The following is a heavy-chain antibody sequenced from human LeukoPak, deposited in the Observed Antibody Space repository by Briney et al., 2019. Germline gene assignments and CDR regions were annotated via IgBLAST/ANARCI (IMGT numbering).Heavy chain of an antibody. Sequence: GGSLRLPCAASGFTFSSYAMSWVRQAPGKGLEWVSAISGSGGSTYYADSVKGRFTISRDNSKNTLYLQMNSLRAEDTAVYYCANVPRRFGELLSDYWGQGTLVTVSS. D-gene: IGHD3-10*01. CDR1: GFTFSSYA. CDR3: ANVPRRFGELLSDY. V-gene: IGHV3-23*01. J-gene: IGHJ4*02. CDR2: ISGSGGST.